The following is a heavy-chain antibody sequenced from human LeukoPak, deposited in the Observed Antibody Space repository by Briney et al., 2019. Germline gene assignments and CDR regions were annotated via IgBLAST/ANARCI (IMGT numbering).Heavy chain of an antibody. D-gene: IGHD6-6*01. CDR1: GGSFSGYY. CDR3: ASRYEYSNSLSTDYDY. CDR2: INHSGST. V-gene: IGHV4-34*01. J-gene: IGHJ4*02. Sequence: SETLSLTCAVYGGSFSGYYWSWIRQPPGKGLEWIGEINHSGSTNYNPSLKSRVTISVDTSKNQFSLKLSSVTAAGTAVYYCASRYEYSNSLSTDYDYWGQGTLVTVSS.